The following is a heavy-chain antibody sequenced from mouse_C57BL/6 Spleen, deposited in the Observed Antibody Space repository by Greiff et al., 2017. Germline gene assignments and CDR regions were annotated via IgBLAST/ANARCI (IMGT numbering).Heavy chain of an antibody. CDR3: ARGGLTVGAMDY. CDR1: GYTFTSYW. Sequence: VQLQQPGAELVKPGASVKMSCKASGYTFTSYWITWVKQRPGQGLEWIGDIYPGSGSTNYNEKFKSKATLTVDTSSSTAYMQLSSLTSEDSAVYYCARGGLTVGAMDYWGQGTSVTVSS. V-gene: IGHV1-55*01. J-gene: IGHJ4*01. CDR2: IYPGSGST. D-gene: IGHD1-1*01.